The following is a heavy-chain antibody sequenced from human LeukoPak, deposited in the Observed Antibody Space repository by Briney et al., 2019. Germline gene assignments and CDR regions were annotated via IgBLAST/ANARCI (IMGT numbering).Heavy chain of an antibody. D-gene: IGHD3-9*01. J-gene: IGHJ4*02. Sequence: GRSLRLSCAASGFTFSSYGMHWVRQAPGKGLEWVAVIWYDGSNKYYADSVKGRFTISRDNAKNSLYLQMNSLRAEDTALYYCAKSYFDWLLDYWGQGTLVTVSS. CDR1: GFTFSSYG. V-gene: IGHV3-33*03. CDR2: IWYDGSNK. CDR3: AKSYFDWLLDY.